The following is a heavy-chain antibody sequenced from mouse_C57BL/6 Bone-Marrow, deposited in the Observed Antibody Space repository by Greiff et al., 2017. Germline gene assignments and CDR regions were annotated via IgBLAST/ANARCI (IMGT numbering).Heavy chain of an antibody. CDR2: IYPRSGTT. CDR1: GYTFTSSG. V-gene: IGHV1-81*01. Sequence: VQLQQSGAELARPGASVKLSCKASGYTFTSSGISWVKQRTGQGLEWIGEIYPRSGTTYYHEKLKGKATLTADKSSSTAYMERRSLTSEDSSDYCGARDLYYCSSYWYCDVGGTGTMVTVSS. J-gene: IGHJ1*03. CDR3: ARDLYYCSSYWYCDV. D-gene: IGHD1-1*01.